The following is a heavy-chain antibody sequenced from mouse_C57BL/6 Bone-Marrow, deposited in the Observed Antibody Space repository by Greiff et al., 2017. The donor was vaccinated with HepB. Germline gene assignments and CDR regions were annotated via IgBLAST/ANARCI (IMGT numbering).Heavy chain of an antibody. CDR1: GFSLTSYG. J-gene: IGHJ4*01. CDR2: IWSGGST. D-gene: IGHD3-3*01. Sequence: VQLKESGPGLVQPSQSLSITCTVSGFSLTSYGVHWVRQSPGKGLEWLGVIWSGGSTDYNAAFISRLSISKDNSKSQVFFKMNSLQADDTAIYYCARKESGTGVYAMDYWGQGTSVTVSS. CDR3: ARKESGTGVYAMDY. V-gene: IGHV2-2*01.